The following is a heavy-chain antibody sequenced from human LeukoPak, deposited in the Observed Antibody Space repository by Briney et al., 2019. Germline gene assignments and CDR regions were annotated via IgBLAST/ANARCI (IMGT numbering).Heavy chain of an antibody. Sequence: SETLSLTCTVSGGSISNYYWSWIRQPAGKGLEWIGSIYYSGSTYYNPSLKSRVTISVDTSKNQFSLKLSSVTAADTAVYYCARGLGAVAGNKPFDYWGQGTLVTVSS. CDR2: IYYSGST. CDR3: ARGLGAVAGNKPFDY. V-gene: IGHV4-4*07. J-gene: IGHJ4*02. D-gene: IGHD6-19*01. CDR1: GGSISNYY.